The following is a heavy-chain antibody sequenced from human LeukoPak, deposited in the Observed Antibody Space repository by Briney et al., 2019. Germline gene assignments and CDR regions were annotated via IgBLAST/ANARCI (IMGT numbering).Heavy chain of an antibody. CDR2: IYTGGSA. CDR3: ARGFGKAAANVFGGYTMDV. J-gene: IGHJ6*02. V-gene: IGHV3-66*02. Sequence: GGSLRLSCAASGFTVDSNYMSWVRQAPGKGLEWVSLIYTGGSAYYADSVRGRFTISRDNSKNTLYLQMNSLRPEDTAVYYCARGFGKAAANVFGGYTMDVWGQGTTVTVSS. CDR1: GFTVDSNY. D-gene: IGHD6-13*01.